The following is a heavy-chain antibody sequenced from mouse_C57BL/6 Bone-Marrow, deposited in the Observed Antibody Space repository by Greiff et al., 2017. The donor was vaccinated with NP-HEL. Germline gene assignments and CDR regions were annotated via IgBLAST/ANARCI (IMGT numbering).Heavy chain of an antibody. D-gene: IGHD1-1*01. CDR2: ISNGGGST. J-gene: IGHJ4*01. CDR3: ARRYGSSYDYAMDY. V-gene: IGHV5-12*01. CDR1: GFTFSDYY. Sequence: DVMLVESGGGLVQPGGSLKLSCAASGFTFSDYYMYWVRQTPEKRLEWVAYISNGGGSTYYPDTVKGRFTISRDNAKNTLYLQMSRLKSEDTAMYYCARRYGSSYDYAMDYWGQGTSVTVSS.